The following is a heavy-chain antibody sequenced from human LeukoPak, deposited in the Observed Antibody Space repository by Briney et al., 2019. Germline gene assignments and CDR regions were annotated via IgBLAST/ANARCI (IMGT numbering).Heavy chain of an antibody. D-gene: IGHD5-12*01. CDR3: ARNDRGRVATINFDY. Sequence: SETLSLTCAAYGGSFSGYYWSWIRQPPGKGLEWIGEINHSGSTNYNPSLKSRVTISVDTSKNQFSLKLSSVTAADTAVYYCARNDRGRVATINFDYWGQGTLVTVSS. V-gene: IGHV4-34*01. CDR1: GGSFSGYY. CDR2: INHSGST. J-gene: IGHJ4*02.